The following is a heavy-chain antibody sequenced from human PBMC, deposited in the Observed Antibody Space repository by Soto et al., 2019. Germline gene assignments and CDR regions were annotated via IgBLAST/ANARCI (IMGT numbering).Heavy chain of an antibody. V-gene: IGHV1-69*13. CDR3: ASMHCGGDCYSYYYYGMDV. Sequence: SVKVSCKASVGTFSSYAISCVRRAPGQGLEWMGGIIPIFGTANYAQKFQGRVTITADESTSTAYMELSSLRSEDTAVYYCASMHCGGDCYSYYYYGMDVWGQGTTVTVSS. D-gene: IGHD2-21*02. CDR1: VGTFSSYA. CDR2: IIPIFGTA. J-gene: IGHJ6*02.